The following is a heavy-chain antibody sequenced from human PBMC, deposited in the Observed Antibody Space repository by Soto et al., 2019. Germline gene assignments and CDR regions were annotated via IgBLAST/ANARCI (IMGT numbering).Heavy chain of an antibody. Sequence: GGSLRLSCTASGFTFSSYAMSWVRQAPGKGLEWVSTISASGSSTYYADSVKGRFTISRDNSKNTLYLQMSSLRAEDRAIYYCARVFHYCSGGSCYLDYWGQGTLVTVSS. J-gene: IGHJ4*02. CDR2: ISASGSST. CDR1: GFTFSSYA. V-gene: IGHV3-23*01. D-gene: IGHD2-15*01. CDR3: ARVFHYCSGGSCYLDY.